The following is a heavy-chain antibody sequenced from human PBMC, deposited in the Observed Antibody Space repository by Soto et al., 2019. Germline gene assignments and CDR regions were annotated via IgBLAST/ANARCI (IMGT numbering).Heavy chain of an antibody. J-gene: IGHJ3*02. CDR1: GFIFSSYA. CDR2: ISGSGAST. D-gene: IGHD3-10*02. V-gene: IGHV3-23*01. Sequence: PGGSLRLSCAASGFIFSSYAMSWVRQAPGKGLEWVSAISGSGASTYYADSVKGRFTISRDNSKNTLYLQMNSLRAEDTALYYCAKVSETMLDAFDIWGQGTMVTVSS. CDR3: AKVSETMLDAFDI.